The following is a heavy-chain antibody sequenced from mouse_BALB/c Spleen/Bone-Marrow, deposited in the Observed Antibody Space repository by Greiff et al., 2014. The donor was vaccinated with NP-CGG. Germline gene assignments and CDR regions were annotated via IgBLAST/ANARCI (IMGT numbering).Heavy chain of an antibody. V-gene: IGHV3-6*02. D-gene: IGHD2-3*01. J-gene: IGHJ4*01. CDR3: AGYFYYAMDY. CDR1: GYSITSGYY. Sequence: EVQRVESGPGLVKPSQSLSLTRSVTGYSITSGYYWNWIRQFPGNKLEWMGYISYDGSNNYNPSLKNRISITRDTSKNQFFLRLNSVTTEDTATYYCAGYFYYAMDYWGQGTSVTVSS. CDR2: ISYDGSN.